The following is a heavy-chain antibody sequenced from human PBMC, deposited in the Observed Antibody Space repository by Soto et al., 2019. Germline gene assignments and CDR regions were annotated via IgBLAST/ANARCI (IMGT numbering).Heavy chain of an antibody. Sequence: GGSLRLSCAASGFTFSSYAMSWVRQAPGKGLEWVSAISGSGGSTYYADSVKGRFTISRDNSKNTLYLQMNSLRAEDTAVYYCEKDPGRSGTGYWGQGTLVTVSS. CDR3: EKDPGRSGTGY. D-gene: IGHD6-25*01. V-gene: IGHV3-23*01. J-gene: IGHJ4*02. CDR2: ISGSGGST. CDR1: GFTFSSYA.